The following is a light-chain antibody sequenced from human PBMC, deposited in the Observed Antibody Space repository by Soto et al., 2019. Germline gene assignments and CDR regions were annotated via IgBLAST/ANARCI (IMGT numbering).Light chain of an antibody. CDR1: SSNIGSNV. V-gene: IGLV1-44*01. J-gene: IGLJ3*02. CDR2: SNN. Sequence: QSVLTQPPSASGTPEQRVTISCSGSSSNIGSNVVHWYQQLPGTAPKLLIYSNNQRPSGVPDRFSGSKSGTSASLAISGLQSEDEADYYCAAWDDSLNGRVVFGGGTKLTVL. CDR3: AAWDDSLNGRVV.